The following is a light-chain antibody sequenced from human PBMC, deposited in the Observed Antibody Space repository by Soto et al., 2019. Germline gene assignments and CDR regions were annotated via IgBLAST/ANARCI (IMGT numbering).Light chain of an antibody. CDR3: SAYTSSSTLYV. J-gene: IGLJ1*01. CDR2: DGS. CDR1: SSDVCGYNY. Sequence: QSALTQPASVSGSPGQSITISCTGTSSDVCGYNYVSWYQQHPGKAPKLVIYDGSNRPSGVSDRFAGSKSDNTDSLIISGLPAEDEADYYCSAYTSSSTLYVFGTGTKVTVL. V-gene: IGLV2-14*01.